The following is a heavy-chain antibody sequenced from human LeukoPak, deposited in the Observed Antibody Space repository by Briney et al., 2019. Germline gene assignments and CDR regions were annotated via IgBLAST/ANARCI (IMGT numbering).Heavy chain of an antibody. CDR2: INSDGSST. D-gene: IGHD6-13*01. Sequence: PGGSLRLSCAASGFTFSSYWMHWVRQAPGKGLVWVSRINSDGSSTSYADSVKGRFTISRDNAKNTLYLRMNSLRAEDTAVYYCARDLAVIAAAGPTYYYYGMDVWGQGTTVTVSS. CDR3: ARDLAVIAAAGPTYYYYGMDV. CDR1: GFTFSSYW. V-gene: IGHV3-74*01. J-gene: IGHJ6*02.